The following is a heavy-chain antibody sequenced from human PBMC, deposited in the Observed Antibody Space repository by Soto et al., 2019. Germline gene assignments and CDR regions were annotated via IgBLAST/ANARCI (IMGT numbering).Heavy chain of an antibody. V-gene: IGHV3-66*01. CDR1: GFTVSSNY. CDR3: ARDFTYGSGSYLYYYGMDV. J-gene: IGHJ6*02. D-gene: IGHD3-10*01. CDR2: IYSGGST. Sequence: EVQLVESGGGLVQPGGSLRLSCAASGFTVSSNYMSWVRQAPGKGLEWVSVIYSGGSTCYADSVKGRFTISRVNFKNTLYLQMNSLRAEDTAVYYCARDFTYGSGSYLYYYGMDVWGQGTTVTVSS.